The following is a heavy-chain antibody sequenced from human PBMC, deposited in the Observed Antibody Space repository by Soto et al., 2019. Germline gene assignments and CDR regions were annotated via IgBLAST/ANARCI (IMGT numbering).Heavy chain of an antibody. CDR3: ARASRYSSSWYSFSSYYYYGMDV. J-gene: IGHJ6*02. CDR2: IYYSGST. CDR1: GGSISSYY. Sequence: SETLSLTCTVSGGSISSYYWSWIRQPPGKGLEWIGYIYYSGSTNYNPSLKSRVTISVDTSKNQFSLKLSSVTAADTAVYYCARASRYSSSWYSFSSYYYYGMDVWGQGTTVTVSS. D-gene: IGHD6-13*01. V-gene: IGHV4-59*01.